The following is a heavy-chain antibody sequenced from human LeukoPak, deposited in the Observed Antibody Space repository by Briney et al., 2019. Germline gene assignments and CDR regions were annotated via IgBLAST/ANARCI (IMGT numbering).Heavy chain of an antibody. V-gene: IGHV4-39*07. J-gene: IGHJ4*02. D-gene: IGHD3-16*01. CDR1: GGSISSSSYY. Sequence: TSETLSLTCTVSGGSISSSSYYWGWIRQPPGKGLEWIGSIYYSGSTYYNPSLKSRVTISVDTSKNQFSLKLSSVTAADTAVYYCARVEGGMKVRGYFDYWGQGTLVTVSS. CDR3: ARVEGGMKVRGYFDY. CDR2: IYYSGST.